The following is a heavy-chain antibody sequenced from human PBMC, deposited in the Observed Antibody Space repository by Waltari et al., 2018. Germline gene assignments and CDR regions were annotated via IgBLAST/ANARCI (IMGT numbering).Heavy chain of an antibody. J-gene: IGHJ4*02. D-gene: IGHD1-20*01. CDR3: ARAQIGITGTYFDY. CDR1: GGSISRGGYS. V-gene: IGHV4-30-2*01. CDR2: IYHSGST. Sequence: QLQLQESGSGLVKPSQTLSLTCAVSGGSISRGGYSWSWIRPPPGKGLEWIGYIYHSGSTYYNPSLESRVTISVDRSKNQFSLKLSSVTAADTAVYYCARAQIGITGTYFDYWGQGTLVTVSS.